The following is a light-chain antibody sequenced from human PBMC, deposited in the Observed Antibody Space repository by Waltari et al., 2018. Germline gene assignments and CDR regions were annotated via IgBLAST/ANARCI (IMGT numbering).Light chain of an antibody. CDR2: QGT. CDR1: NNHVAPYDL. CDR3: CSYAGTWL. Sequence: QSALTQPASMSASPGQSLTISCTSTNNHVAPYDLVSWYQQHPGNAPKLLIFQGTKRPSEVSSRFSGSKSADTASLTISGLQPEDEAYYYCCSYAGTWLFGGGTKLTVL. V-gene: IGLV2-23*01. J-gene: IGLJ2*01.